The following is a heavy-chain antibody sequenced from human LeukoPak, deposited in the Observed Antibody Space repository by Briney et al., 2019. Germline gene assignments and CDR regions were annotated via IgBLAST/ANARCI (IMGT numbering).Heavy chain of an antibody. J-gene: IGHJ4*02. CDR3: ANLGVVGY. D-gene: IGHD3-10*01. Sequence: GSLRLSCVASGFSFNNAWMNWVRQAPGKGLEWVGRIYSKTNGGTTEYAAPVKGRFTISRDDSKSTLYLQMNSLRAEDTAVYYYANLGVVGYWGQETLVTVSS. CDR1: GFSFNNAW. V-gene: IGHV3-15*07. CDR2: IYSKTNGGTT.